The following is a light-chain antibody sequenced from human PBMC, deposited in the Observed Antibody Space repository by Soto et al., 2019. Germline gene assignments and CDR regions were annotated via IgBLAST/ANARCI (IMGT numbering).Light chain of an antibody. J-gene: IGKJ4*01. Sequence: EIVLTQSPATLSLSPGERATLSCRASHSVNNYLAWYQQKPGQAPRLLIYDASNRATGIPARFSGGGSETDFTLTISSLEPEDFAVYYCQQRRDWPLTFGGGTKVDI. CDR2: DAS. CDR3: QQRRDWPLT. CDR1: HSVNNY. V-gene: IGKV3-11*01.